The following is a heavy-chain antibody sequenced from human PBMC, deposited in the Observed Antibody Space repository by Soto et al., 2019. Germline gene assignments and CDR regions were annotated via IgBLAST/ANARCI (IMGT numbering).Heavy chain of an antibody. V-gene: IGHV1-69*01. CDR2: IIPLFDAA. CDR1: GGTFSTYS. D-gene: IGHD3-10*01. CDR3: ARDGGGIKVTMVRGLRHPLDI. J-gene: IGHJ3*02. Sequence: QVQLVQSGAEVKKPGSSVTVSCKASGGTFSTYSISWVRQAPGQGLEWMGGIIPLFDAAIYAQKFQGRVTISADEATSTAYMELSRLRSDDTAAYYCARDGGGIKVTMVRGLRHPLDIWGQGTMVTVSS.